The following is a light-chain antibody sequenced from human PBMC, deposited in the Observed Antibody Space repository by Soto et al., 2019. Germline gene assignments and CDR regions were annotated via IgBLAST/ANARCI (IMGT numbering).Light chain of an antibody. J-gene: IGLJ1*01. CDR2: EGS. CDR3: CSYAGSHYV. Sequence: SSLTQPASVSGSSGQSITISCPGTSSDVGSYNLVSWYQQHPGKAPKLMIYEGSKRPSGVSNRFSGSKSGNTASLTISGLQAEDEADYYCCSYAGSHYVFGTGTKVTVL. V-gene: IGLV2-23*01. CDR1: SSDVGSYNL.